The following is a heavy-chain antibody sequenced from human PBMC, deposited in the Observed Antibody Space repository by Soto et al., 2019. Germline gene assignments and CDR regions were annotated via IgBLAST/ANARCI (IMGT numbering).Heavy chain of an antibody. D-gene: IGHD3-10*01. CDR1: GGSLSNYG. V-gene: IGHV1-69*05. Sequence: ASVKVSCKASGGSLSNYGISWVRQAPGQGLEWMGGIIPVFGTANYAQKLQGRVTMTTDTSTSTAYMELRSLRSDDTAVYYCARGVGSGTYYNQYNWFDPWGQGTLVTVSS. CDR3: ARGVGSGTYYNQYNWFDP. J-gene: IGHJ5*02. CDR2: IIPVFGTA.